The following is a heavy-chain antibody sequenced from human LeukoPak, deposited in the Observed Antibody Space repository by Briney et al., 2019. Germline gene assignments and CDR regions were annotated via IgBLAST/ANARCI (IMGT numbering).Heavy chain of an antibody. V-gene: IGHV3-7*01. CDR1: GFTFSTYW. Sequence: GGSLRLSCSASGFTFSTYWMSWVRQAPGKGLEWVANMRRDGNEIYYLDSVRGRFTISRDNAKNSLYLQMNSLRAEDTAVYYCARDHQYYYDSSGSPFYYYGMDVWGQGTTVTVSS. CDR3: ARDHQYYYDSSGSPFYYYGMDV. D-gene: IGHD3-22*01. J-gene: IGHJ6*02. CDR2: MRRDGNEI.